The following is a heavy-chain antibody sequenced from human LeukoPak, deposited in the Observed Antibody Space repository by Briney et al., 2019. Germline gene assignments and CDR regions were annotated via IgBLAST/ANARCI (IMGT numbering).Heavy chain of an antibody. J-gene: IGHJ4*02. CDR2: IYPGDSDT. V-gene: IGHV5-51*01. CDR1: GYSFSSNW. D-gene: IGHD4-23*01. CDR3: ARHGGYGGNQKAHFDY. Sequence: GESLKISCKGSGYSFSSNWIAWVRQMPGKGLEWMGIIYPGDSDTRYSPSFQGQVTFSADKSINTAYLQWSNLKASDTAMYYCARHGGYGGNQKAHFDYWGQGTLVTVSS.